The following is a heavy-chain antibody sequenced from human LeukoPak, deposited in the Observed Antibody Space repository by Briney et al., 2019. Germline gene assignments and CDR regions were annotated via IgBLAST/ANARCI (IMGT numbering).Heavy chain of an antibody. J-gene: IGHJ6*04. Sequence: GGSLRLSCAASGFTISSYWMSWVCQAPGKGLEWVANIKQDGSEKYYVDSVKGRFTISRDNAKNSLYLQMNSLRAEDTAVYYCAELGITMIGGVWGKGTTVTISS. CDR3: AELGITMIGGV. CDR2: IKQDGSEK. D-gene: IGHD3-10*02. V-gene: IGHV3-7*01. CDR1: GFTISSYW.